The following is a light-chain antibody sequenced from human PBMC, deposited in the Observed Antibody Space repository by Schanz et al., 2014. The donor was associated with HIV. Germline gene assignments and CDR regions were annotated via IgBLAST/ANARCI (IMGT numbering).Light chain of an antibody. CDR1: QSVSSY. CDR3: QQYGSSPRT. CDR2: GAS. J-gene: IGKJ3*01. V-gene: IGKV3-15*01. Sequence: EVVMTQSPGTLSLSPGERATLSCRASQSVSSYLAWYQQKPGQAPRLLIYGASRRATGIPARFSGSGSGTEFTLTISSLQSEDFAVYYCQQYGSSPRTFGPGTKVDIK.